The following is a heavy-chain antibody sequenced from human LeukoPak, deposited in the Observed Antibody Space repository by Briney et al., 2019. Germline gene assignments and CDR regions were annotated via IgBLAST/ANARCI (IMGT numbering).Heavy chain of an antibody. Sequence: PSETLSLTCAVYGGSFSGYYWSWIRQPPGKGLEWIGEINHSGSTNYNPSLKSRVTISVDTSKNQFSLKLSSVTAADTAVYYCARGSGWNRGDAFDIWGQGTMVTVSS. J-gene: IGHJ3*02. CDR1: GGSFSGYY. V-gene: IGHV4-34*01. CDR2: INHSGST. D-gene: IGHD6-19*01. CDR3: ARGSGWNRGDAFDI.